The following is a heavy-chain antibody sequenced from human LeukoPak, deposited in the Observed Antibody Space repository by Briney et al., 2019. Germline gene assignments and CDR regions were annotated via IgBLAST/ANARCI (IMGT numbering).Heavy chain of an antibody. CDR2: IQTYNRNT. J-gene: IGHJ4*02. V-gene: IGHV1-18*04. CDR3: ARVEDRDYVWGSYRLADY. CDR1: GYTFTSYG. Sequence: ASVKVSCKASGYTFTSYGTSWVRQAPGQGLEGLGWIQTYNRNTNYAKKFKGRVTITTDTSTSTAYMELRSLRSDDTAVYYCARVEDRDYVWGSYRLADYWGQGTLVTVSS. D-gene: IGHD3-16*02.